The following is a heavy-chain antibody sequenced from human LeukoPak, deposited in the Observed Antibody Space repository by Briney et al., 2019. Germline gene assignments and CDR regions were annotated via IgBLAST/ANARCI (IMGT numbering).Heavy chain of an antibody. CDR1: GVTFSGNY. D-gene: IGHD3-9*01. Sequence: SETLSLTCAVYGVTFSGNYWSWLRQPPGKGLEGIGEINRSGSTNYNPSLKSRVTISVDTSNNQFSLKLSSVTAADTAVYYCARGWGAALYFVRRYHYYCMDVWGQGTTVTVSS. J-gene: IGHJ6*02. CDR2: INRSGST. CDR3: ARGWGAALYFVRRYHYYCMDV. V-gene: IGHV4-34*01.